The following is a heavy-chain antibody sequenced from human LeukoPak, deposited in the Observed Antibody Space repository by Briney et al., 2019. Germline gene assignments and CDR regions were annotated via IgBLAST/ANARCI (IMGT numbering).Heavy chain of an antibody. D-gene: IGHD3-10*01. CDR1: GFTFSSYS. CDR2: ISSSSSYI. Sequence: GGSLRLSCAASGFTFSSYSMNWVRQAPGKWLEWVSSISSSSSYIYYADSVKGRFTISRDNAKNSLYLQMNSLRAEDTAVYYCARDRLLWFGELSPYFDYWGQGTLVTVSS. J-gene: IGHJ4*02. V-gene: IGHV3-21*01. CDR3: ARDRLLWFGELSPYFDY.